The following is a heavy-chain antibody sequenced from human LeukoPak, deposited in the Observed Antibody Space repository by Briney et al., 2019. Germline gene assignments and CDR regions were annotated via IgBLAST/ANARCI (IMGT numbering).Heavy chain of an antibody. CDR3: ARARVGATLYYFDY. D-gene: IGHD1-26*01. J-gene: IGHJ4*02. CDR2: IIPFFGTA. Sequence: ASVKVSCKASGYTFSSYAINWVRQAPGQGLEWMGGIIPFFGTANYAQKFQGRVTITTDESTSTAYMELSSLRSEDTAVYYCARARVGATLYYFDYWGQGTLVTVSS. CDR1: GYTFSSYA. V-gene: IGHV1-69*05.